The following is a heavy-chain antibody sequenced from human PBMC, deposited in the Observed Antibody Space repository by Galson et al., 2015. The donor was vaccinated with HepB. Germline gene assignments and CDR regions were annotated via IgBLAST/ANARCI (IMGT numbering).Heavy chain of an antibody. CDR1: GFTFSSYS. CDR2: ISSSSSYI. V-gene: IGHV3-21*01. J-gene: IGHJ3*02. D-gene: IGHD2-2*02. CDR3: ARGRSRVVPAAIDAFDI. Sequence: SLRLSCAASGFTFSSYSMNWVRQAPGKGLEWVSSISSSSSYIYYADSVKGRFTISRDNAKNSLYLQMNSLRAEDTAVYYCARGRSRVVPAAIDAFDIWGQGTMVTVSS.